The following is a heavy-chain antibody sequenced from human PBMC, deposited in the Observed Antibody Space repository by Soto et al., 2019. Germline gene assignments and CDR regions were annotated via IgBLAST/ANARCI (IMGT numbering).Heavy chain of an antibody. J-gene: IGHJ6*03. D-gene: IGHD2-2*01. CDR2: INPKNGET. CDR1: GYTFTGYY. Sequence: GASVKVSCKASGYTFTGYYMHWVRQAPGQGLEWMGWINPKNGETNYAQKFQGRVTMTRDTSTNTAYMELSSLRSEDTAVYYCATYVGEVVVPAVGSSFYYYYYMDVWGKGTTVTVSS. CDR3: ATYVGEVVVPAVGSSFYYYYYMDV. V-gene: IGHV1-2*02.